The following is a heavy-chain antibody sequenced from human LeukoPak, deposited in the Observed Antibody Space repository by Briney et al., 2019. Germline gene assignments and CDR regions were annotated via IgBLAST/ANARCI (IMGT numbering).Heavy chain of an antibody. CDR1: GLSFSGYA. D-gene: IGHD3-10*01. J-gene: IGHJ4*02. CDR3: ARDEWIRISRTYWVY. V-gene: IGHV3-30*04. CDR2: ISHDERNK. Sequence: SLRLSCPASGLSFSGYAMHWVRQAPGKGLEWVADISHDERNKHYADSVKGRFTISRDNSNKMLFLEMNSLRPDDTAVYYRARDEWIRISRTYWVYWGQGTPVTVSS.